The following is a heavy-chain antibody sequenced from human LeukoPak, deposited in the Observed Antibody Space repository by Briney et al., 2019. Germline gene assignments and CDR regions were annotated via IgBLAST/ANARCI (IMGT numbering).Heavy chain of an antibody. Sequence: SQTLSLTCTVSGGSISSYYCSCIRQPAGKGLEWIGRIYTSGSTNSTPSLKRRVTMSVEPSKNQFSLKLSSVTAADTAVYYCGRPLSYYSDSSGDDAFDIWGQGTMVTVSS. J-gene: IGHJ3*02. CDR1: GGSISSYY. CDR3: GRPLSYYSDSSGDDAFDI. V-gene: IGHV4-4*07. D-gene: IGHD3-22*01. CDR2: IYTSGST.